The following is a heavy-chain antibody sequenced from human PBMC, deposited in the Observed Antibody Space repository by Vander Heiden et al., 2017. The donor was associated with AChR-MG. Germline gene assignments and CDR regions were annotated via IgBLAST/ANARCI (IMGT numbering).Heavy chain of an antibody. Sequence: EVQLVESGGGLVQPGGSLRLSCAASGFTFSSYWMSWVRQAPGKGLEWVANIKQDGSEKYYVDSVKGRFTISRDNAKNSLYLQMNSLRAEDTAVYYCARLSTYYDFWSGYPYFDYWGQGTLVTVFS. D-gene: IGHD3-3*01. CDR3: ARLSTYYDFWSGYPYFDY. CDR1: GFTFSSYW. V-gene: IGHV3-7*01. J-gene: IGHJ4*02. CDR2: IKQDGSEK.